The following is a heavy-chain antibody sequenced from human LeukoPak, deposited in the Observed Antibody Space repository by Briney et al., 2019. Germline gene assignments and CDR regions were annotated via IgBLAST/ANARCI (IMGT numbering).Heavy chain of an antibody. CDR1: GFTFSSYG. CDR3: ARSTDIAVVVAAKPLDY. D-gene: IGHD2-15*01. Sequence: GGSLRLSCAASGFTFSSYGMHWVRQAPGKGLEYVSAISSDGGSTYYANSVKGRFTISRDNSKNTLYLQMGSLRAEDLAVYYCARSTDIAVVVAAKPLDYWGQGTLVTVSS. CDR2: ISSDGGST. V-gene: IGHV3-64*01. J-gene: IGHJ4*02.